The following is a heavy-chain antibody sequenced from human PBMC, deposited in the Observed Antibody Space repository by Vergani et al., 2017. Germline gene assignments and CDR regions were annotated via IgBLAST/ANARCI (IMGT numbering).Heavy chain of an antibody. CDR3: AKAPYADYGYFQS. CDR2: IKNDESRK. J-gene: IGHJ4*02. D-gene: IGHD4-17*01. V-gene: IGHV3-30*02. CDR1: RFTFSSYG. Sequence: QVHLVESGGGVVQPGGSLRLSCAASRFTFSSYGMHWVRQAPGKGLEWVAFIKNDESRKNCAESLKDRFTISRDNSKNMLYLQMNNLRPEDTAVYYCAKAPYADYGYFQSWGQGTLVTVSS.